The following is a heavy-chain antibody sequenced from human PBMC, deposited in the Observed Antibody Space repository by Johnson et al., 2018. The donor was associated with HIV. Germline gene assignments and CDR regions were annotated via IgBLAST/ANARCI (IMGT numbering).Heavy chain of an antibody. D-gene: IGHD6-19*01. CDR3: ARVSSSTISVAGNPFDI. CDR1: GFTFSSFG. J-gene: IGHJ3*02. CDR2: VWYDGSHE. Sequence: QVQLVESGGGVVQPGRSLILSCAASGFTFSSFGMHWVRQTPGKGLEWVATVWYDGSHEYYADSVKGRFTISRDNSKNTLYLQMSSLRPDDTAVYYCARVSSSTISVAGNPFDIWGQGTVVTVSS. V-gene: IGHV3-33*01.